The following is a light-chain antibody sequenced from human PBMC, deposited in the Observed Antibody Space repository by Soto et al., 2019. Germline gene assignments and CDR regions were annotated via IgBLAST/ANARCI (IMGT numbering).Light chain of an antibody. CDR1: QGIRND. CDR3: QQYNSHSKT. J-gene: IGKJ1*01. V-gene: IGKV1-13*02. CDR2: DAS. Sequence: AIKMTQSPSSLSASVGDRVTITCRASQGIRNDLGWYQQKPGKAPNLLIYDASSLASGVPSRFSGSGSGTEFTLTISSLQPDDFATFYCQQYNSHSKTFGQGTKVDIK.